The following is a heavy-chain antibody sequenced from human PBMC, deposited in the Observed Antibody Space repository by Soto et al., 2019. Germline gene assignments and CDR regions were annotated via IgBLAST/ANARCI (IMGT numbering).Heavy chain of an antibody. CDR3: AKVSSSWYAGFFDL. D-gene: IGHD6-13*01. J-gene: IGHJ4*02. V-gene: IGHV3-23*01. CDR1: GFTFSRHA. Sequence: EVQLLESGGGLVQPGGSLRLSCTASGFTFSRHAMTWVRQAPGKGLEWVSGLSDSGGSIYYADSVKGLFTISIDNSVNTMYLQMKTLRAENTAIYYCAKVSSSWYAGFFDLWGQGTLVTVSS. CDR2: LSDSGGSI.